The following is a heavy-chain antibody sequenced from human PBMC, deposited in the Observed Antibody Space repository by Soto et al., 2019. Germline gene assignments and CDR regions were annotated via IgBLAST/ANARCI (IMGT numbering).Heavy chain of an antibody. V-gene: IGHV3-13*01. CDR1: GFTFSNYD. J-gene: IGHJ4*02. CDR3: ARAVEVDPIDY. CDR2: IGVGGDT. D-gene: IGHD1-1*01. Sequence: EVQLVEAGGGLVQPGGSLRLSCAGSGFTFSNYDMSWVRQTTGKRLEWVSTIGVGGDTYYADSVKGRFTVFRENAKNSLYLQMNSLRVGDTAVYYCARAVEVDPIDYWGPGTLVTVSS.